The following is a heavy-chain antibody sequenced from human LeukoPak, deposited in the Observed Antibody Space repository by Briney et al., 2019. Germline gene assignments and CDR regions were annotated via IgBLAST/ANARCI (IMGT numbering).Heavy chain of an antibody. J-gene: IGHJ3*02. CDR3: ARGGVTIFGVVIRRDAFDI. CDR2: TYYNGRA. V-gene: IGHV4-59*12. D-gene: IGHD3-3*01. Sequence: PSETLSLTCTVSGGSITSSYWTWIRQPPGKGLEWIAYTYYNGRANYNPSLKSRVTISVDTSKNQFSLKLSSVTAADTAVYYCARGGVTIFGVVIRRDAFDIWGQGTMVTVSS. CDR1: GGSITSSY.